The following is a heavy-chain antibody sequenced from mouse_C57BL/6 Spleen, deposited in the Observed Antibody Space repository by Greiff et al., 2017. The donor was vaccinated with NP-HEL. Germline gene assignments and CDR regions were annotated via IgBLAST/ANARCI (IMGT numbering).Heavy chain of an antibody. J-gene: IGHJ4*01. CDR2: IWSGGST. Sequence: VQLQESGPGLVQPSHCLSITCTVSGFSLTSYGVHWVRQSPGKGLEWLGVIWSGGSTAYNAAFISRLSISRDNSKSQVFFKMNSLQADDTAIYYCAISTMITSYAMDYWGQGTSVTVSS. V-gene: IGHV2-2*01. CDR3: AISTMITSYAMDY. D-gene: IGHD2-4*01. CDR1: GFSLTSYG.